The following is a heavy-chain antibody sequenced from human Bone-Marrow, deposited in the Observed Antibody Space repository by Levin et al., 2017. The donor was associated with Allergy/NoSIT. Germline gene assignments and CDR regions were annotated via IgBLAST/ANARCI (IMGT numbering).Heavy chain of an antibody. CDR1: GNSFTGYY. CDR3: ATGGGDSWYRAFDI. D-gene: IGHD6-13*01. J-gene: IGHJ3*02. V-gene: IGHV1-2*02. Sequence: ASVKVSCKASGNSFTGYYMHWVRQAPGQGLEWMGWINPNSGDTKYAENFLGRVTMTRDKFSGTAYMGLRNLRPDDTALYYCATGGGDSWYRAFDIWGHGTMVTVSS. CDR2: INPNSGDT.